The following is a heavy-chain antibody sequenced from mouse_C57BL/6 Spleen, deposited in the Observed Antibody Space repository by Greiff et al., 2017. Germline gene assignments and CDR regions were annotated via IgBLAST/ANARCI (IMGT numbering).Heavy chain of an antibody. CDR3: ARSHYYGSSYDYAMDY. V-gene: IGHV1-53*01. D-gene: IGHD1-1*01. CDR2: INPSNGGT. J-gene: IGHJ4*01. Sequence: QVQLQQSGTELVKPGASVKLSCKASGYTFTSYWMHWVKQRPGQGLEWIGNINPSNGGTNYNEKFKSKATLTVDKSSSTAYMQLSSLTSEDSAVYYCARSHYYGSSYDYAMDYWGQGTSVTVSS. CDR1: GYTFTSYW.